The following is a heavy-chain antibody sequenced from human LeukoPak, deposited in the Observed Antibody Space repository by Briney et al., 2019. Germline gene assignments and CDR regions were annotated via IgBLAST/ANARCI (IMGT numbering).Heavy chain of an antibody. D-gene: IGHD2-15*01. V-gene: IGHV4-39*01. Sequence: ETLSLTCTVSGGSISSSSYYWGWIRQPPGKGLEWIGSIYYSGSTYYNPSLKSRVTISVDTSKNQFSLKLSSVTAADTAVYYCTRGGIRYCSGGSCYRVDWFDPWGQGTLVTVSS. CDR3: TRGGIRYCSGGSCYRVDWFDP. J-gene: IGHJ5*02. CDR2: IYYSGST. CDR1: GGSISSSSYY.